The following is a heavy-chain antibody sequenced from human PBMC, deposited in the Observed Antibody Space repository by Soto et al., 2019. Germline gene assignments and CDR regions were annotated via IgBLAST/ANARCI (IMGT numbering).Heavy chain of an antibody. CDR3: ARQDSSGWYGQLEYYFDY. D-gene: IGHD6-19*01. CDR1: GYKFTTYW. Sequence: GESLKISCKGSGYKFTTYWIGWVRQMPGKGLEWMGRIDPSDSYTNYSPSFQGHVTISADKSISTAYLQWSSLKASDTAMYYCARQDSSGWYGQLEYYFDYWGQGTLVTVSS. J-gene: IGHJ4*02. CDR2: IDPSDSYT. V-gene: IGHV5-10-1*01.